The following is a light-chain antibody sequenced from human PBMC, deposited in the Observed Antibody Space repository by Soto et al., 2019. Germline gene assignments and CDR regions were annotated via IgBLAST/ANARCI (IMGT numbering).Light chain of an antibody. CDR3: QHYNSYPWT. J-gene: IGKJ1*01. Sequence: SLSASTLSVSTGEGATLSCRASQSVSSKLAWYQQKPGQAPRLLIYGTSTRAGGVPSRFSGSGSGTEFTLTISSLQPDDFATYYCQHYNSYPWTFAQGTKV. CDR1: QSVSSK. CDR2: GTS. V-gene: IGKV3-15*01.